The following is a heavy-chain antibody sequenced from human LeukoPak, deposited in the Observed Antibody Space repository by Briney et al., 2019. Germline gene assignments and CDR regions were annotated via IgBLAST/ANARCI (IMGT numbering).Heavy chain of an antibody. J-gene: IGHJ4*02. CDR1: GFTFSSYW. CDR2: IKTDGTIT. D-gene: IGHD3-22*01. CDR3: ATPYYDSSGSIDY. V-gene: IGHV3-74*01. Sequence: GGSLRLSCAASGFTFSSYWMHWVRQAPGKGLVWVSRIKTDGTITDYAEYVKGRFTISRDNSKNTLYLQMNSLRAEDTAVYYCATPYYDSSGSIDYWGQGTLVTVSS.